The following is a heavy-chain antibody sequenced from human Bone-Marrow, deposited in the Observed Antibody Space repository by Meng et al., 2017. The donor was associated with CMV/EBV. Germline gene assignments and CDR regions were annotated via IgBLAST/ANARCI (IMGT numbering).Heavy chain of an antibody. CDR2: ISSSSSYI. J-gene: IGHJ4*02. CDR3: ARDLDYYGSGTHPQSFFDY. Sequence: GESLKISCAASGFNFSSYSMNWVRQAPGKGLEWVSSISSSSSYINYADPVKGRFTISRDNAKNALYLQMNSLRAEDTAVYYCARDLDYYGSGTHPQSFFDYWGQGTLVTVSS. CDR1: GFNFSSYS. V-gene: IGHV3-21*01. D-gene: IGHD3-10*01.